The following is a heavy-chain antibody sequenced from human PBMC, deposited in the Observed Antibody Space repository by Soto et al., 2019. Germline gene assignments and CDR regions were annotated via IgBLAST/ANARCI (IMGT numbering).Heavy chain of an antibody. Sequence: QVQLQESGPGLVKPSETLSLTCTVSGGSVSSGSHYWSWIRQPPGKGLEWIGEINHSGSTNYNPSLKSRVTISVDTSKNQFSLKLSSVTAADTAVYYCAGPSIAVAGTRYYYGMDVWGQGTTVTVSS. CDR3: AGPSIAVAGTRYYYGMDV. CDR2: INHSGST. J-gene: IGHJ6*02. V-gene: IGHV4-61*01. CDR1: GGSVSSGSHY. D-gene: IGHD6-19*01.